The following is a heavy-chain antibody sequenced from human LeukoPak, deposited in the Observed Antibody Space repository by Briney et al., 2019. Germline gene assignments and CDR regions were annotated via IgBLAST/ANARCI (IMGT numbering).Heavy chain of an antibody. CDR1: GFIFSSYW. J-gene: IGHJ4*02. V-gene: IGHV3-74*01. D-gene: IGHD1-26*01. CDR2: INTDGSST. Sequence: GGSLRLSCAASGFIFSSYWMHWVRHAPGKGLAWVSRINTDGSSTSYADSVKGRFTISRDNSKNTLYLQMNSLRVEDTAIYYCAKTWEPKFGFDQWGQGTLVTVSS. CDR3: AKTWEPKFGFDQ.